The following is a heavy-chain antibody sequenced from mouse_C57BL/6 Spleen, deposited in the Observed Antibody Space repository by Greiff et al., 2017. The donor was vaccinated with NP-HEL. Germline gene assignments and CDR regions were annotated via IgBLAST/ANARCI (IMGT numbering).Heavy chain of an antibody. D-gene: IGHD2-2*01. J-gene: IGHJ1*03. CDR1: GYTFTDYY. CDR3: ARRYGYDGYWYFDV. V-gene: IGHV1-26*01. CDR2: INPNNGGT. Sequence: VQLQQSGPELVKPGASVKISCKASGYTFTDYYMNWVKQSHGKSLEWIGDINPNNGGTSYNQKFKGKATLTVDKSSSTAYMELRSLTSEDSAVYYCARRYGYDGYWYFDVWGTGTTVTVSS.